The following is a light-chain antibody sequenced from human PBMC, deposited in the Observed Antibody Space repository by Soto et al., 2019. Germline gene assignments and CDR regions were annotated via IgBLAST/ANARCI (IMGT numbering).Light chain of an antibody. CDR1: QNINRY. Sequence: DIQMTQSPSTLSASVGDRVTITCRASQNINRYLAWYQQKPGKAPKLLIYMASSLESEVPSRFSGSGSGTGFTLTISSLQPDDFATYYCQHHDAYSPSWPFGQGTKVEI. CDR3: QHHDAYSPSWP. V-gene: IGKV1-5*03. CDR2: MAS. J-gene: IGKJ1*01.